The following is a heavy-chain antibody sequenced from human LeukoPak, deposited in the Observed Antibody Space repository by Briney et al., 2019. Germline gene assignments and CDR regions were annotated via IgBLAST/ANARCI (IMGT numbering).Heavy chain of an antibody. V-gene: IGHV4-4*02. Sequence: PSETLSLTCAVSGGSISSSNWWSWVRQPPGKGLEWIGEIYHSGSTYYNPSLKSRVTISVDTSKNQFSLKLSSVTAADTAVYYCARDHEQQLVVHYMDVWGKGTTVTVSS. CDR3: ARDHEQQLVVHYMDV. J-gene: IGHJ6*03. CDR1: GGSISSSNW. CDR2: IYHSGST. D-gene: IGHD6-13*01.